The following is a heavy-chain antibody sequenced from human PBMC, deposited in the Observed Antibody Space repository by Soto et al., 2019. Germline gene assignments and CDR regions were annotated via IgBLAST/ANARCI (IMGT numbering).Heavy chain of an antibody. CDR3: ARRVFKRMYYDFWSGPDAFDI. V-gene: IGHV4-39*01. J-gene: IGHJ3*02. Sequence: PSETLSLTCTVSGGSISSSSYYWGWIRQPPGKGLEWIGSIYYSGSTYYNPSLKSRVTISVDTSKNQFSLKLSSVTAADTAVYYCARRVFKRMYYDFWSGPDAFDIWGQGTMVTV. CDR1: GGSISSSSYY. D-gene: IGHD3-3*01. CDR2: IYYSGST.